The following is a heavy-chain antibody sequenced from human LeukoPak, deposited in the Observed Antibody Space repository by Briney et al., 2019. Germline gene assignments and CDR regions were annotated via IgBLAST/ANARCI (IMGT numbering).Heavy chain of an antibody. Sequence: ASVKVSCKASGYTFTSYGISWVRQAPGQGLEWMGWISAYNGNTNYAQKLRGRVTMTTDTSTSTAYMELRSLRSDDTAVYYCARDEGDTAMVPRGDYWGQGTLVTVSS. CDR1: GYTFTSYG. V-gene: IGHV1-18*01. CDR3: ARDEGDTAMVPRGDY. CDR2: ISAYNGNT. J-gene: IGHJ4*02. D-gene: IGHD5-18*01.